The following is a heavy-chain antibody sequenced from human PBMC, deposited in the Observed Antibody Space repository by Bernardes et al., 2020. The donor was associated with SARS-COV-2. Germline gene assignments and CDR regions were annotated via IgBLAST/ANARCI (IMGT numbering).Heavy chain of an antibody. V-gene: IGHV4-39*01. J-gene: IGHJ4*02. CDR1: GGSISSSSYY. Sequence: SETLSLTCTVSGGSISSSSYYWGWIPQPKGKGLEWIGSIYYSGSTYYNPSLKSRVTISVDTSKNQFSLKLSSVTAADTAVYYCARRELGYYDFWSGYPPPYFDYWGQGTLVTVSS. CDR3: ARRELGYYDFWSGYPPPYFDY. CDR2: IYYSGST. D-gene: IGHD3-3*01.